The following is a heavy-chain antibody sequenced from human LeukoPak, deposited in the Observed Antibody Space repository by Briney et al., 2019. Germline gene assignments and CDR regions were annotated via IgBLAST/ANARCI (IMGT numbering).Heavy chain of an antibody. CDR3: AREGSSGSYDWFDP. CDR1: GGSISSYY. J-gene: IGHJ5*02. CDR2: IYYSGST. D-gene: IGHD1-26*01. Sequence: PSETLSLTCTVSGGSISSYYWSWIRQPPGEGLEWIGYIYYSGSTNYNPSLKSRVTISVDTSKNQFSLKLSSVTAADTAVYYCAREGSSGSYDWFDPWGQGTLVTVSS. V-gene: IGHV4-59*01.